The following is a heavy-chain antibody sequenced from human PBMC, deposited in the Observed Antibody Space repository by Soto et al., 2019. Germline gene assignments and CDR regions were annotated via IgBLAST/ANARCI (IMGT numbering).Heavy chain of an antibody. Sequence: SQTLSLTCAISGDSVSSNSAAWNWIRQSPSRGLEWLGRTYYRSKWYNDYAVSVKSRITINPDTSKNQFSLQLNSVTPEDTAVYYCARELRYFDWLLFDGMDVWGQGTTVTAP. CDR2: TYYRSKWYN. CDR1: GDSVSSNSAA. CDR3: ARELRYFDWLLFDGMDV. V-gene: IGHV6-1*01. D-gene: IGHD3-9*01. J-gene: IGHJ6*02.